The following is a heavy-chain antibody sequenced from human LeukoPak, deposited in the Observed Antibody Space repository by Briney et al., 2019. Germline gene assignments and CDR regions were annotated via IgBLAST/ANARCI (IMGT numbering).Heavy chain of an antibody. V-gene: IGHV4-30-4*01. CDR1: GGSISSGDYY. Sequence: SETLSLTCTVSGGSISSGDYYWSWIRQPPGKGLEWIGYIYYSGSTYYNPSLKSRVTISVDTSKNQFSLKLSSVTAADTAVYYCARYYDSSGYYYYFDYWGQGTLVTVSS. J-gene: IGHJ4*02. D-gene: IGHD3-22*01. CDR2: IYYSGST. CDR3: ARYYDSSGYYYYFDY.